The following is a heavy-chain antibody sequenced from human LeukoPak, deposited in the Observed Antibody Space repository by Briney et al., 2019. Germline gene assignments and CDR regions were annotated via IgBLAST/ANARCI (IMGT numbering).Heavy chain of an antibody. J-gene: IGHJ4*02. Sequence: ASVKVSCKASGGTFSSYAISWVRQAPGQGLEWMGRIIPILGIANYAQKFQGRVTITADKSTSTAYMELSSLRSEDTAVYYCARSKGDIVVVPAAILDYWGQGTLVTVSS. CDR3: ARSKGDIVVVPAAILDY. V-gene: IGHV1-69*04. D-gene: IGHD2-2*02. CDR1: GGTFSSYA. CDR2: IIPILGIA.